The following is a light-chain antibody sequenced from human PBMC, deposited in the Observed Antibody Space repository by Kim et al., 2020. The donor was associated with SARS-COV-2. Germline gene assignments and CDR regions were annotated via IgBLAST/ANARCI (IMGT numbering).Light chain of an antibody. V-gene: IGKV3-20*01. CDR2: GAS. J-gene: IGKJ2*01. CDR3: QQDDNSPPYT. Sequence: EIVLTQSPGTLSLSPGERATLSCRASQSVISSFLMWDQQETGQAPKLLLYGASSRATDSPNRFSGSGSGTDFTLTISRLEPEDFGVYYCQQDDNSPPYTFGKGTKVEI. CDR1: QSVISSF.